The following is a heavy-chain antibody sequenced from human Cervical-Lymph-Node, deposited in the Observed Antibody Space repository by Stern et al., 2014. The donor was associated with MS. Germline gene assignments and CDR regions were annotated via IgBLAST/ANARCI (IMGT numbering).Heavy chain of an antibody. V-gene: IGHV4-59*01. CDR2: IYYSGST. CDR3: ARGNSYGYSDY. CDR1: GGSISSYY. Sequence: QVQLQESGPGLVKPSETLSLTCTVSGGSISSYYWSWIRQPPGKGLEWIVYIYYSGSTNYNPSLKSRVTISVDTSKNQFSLKLSSVTAADTAVYYCARGNSYGYSDYWGQGTLVTVSS. D-gene: IGHD5-18*01. J-gene: IGHJ4*02.